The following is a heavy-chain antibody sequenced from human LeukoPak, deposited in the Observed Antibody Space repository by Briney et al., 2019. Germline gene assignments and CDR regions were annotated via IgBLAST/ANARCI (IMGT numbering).Heavy chain of an antibody. CDR2: ISWNSGSI. CDR3: AKGTDGAAAGTTWGH. V-gene: IGHV3-9*01. D-gene: IGHD6-13*01. J-gene: IGHJ4*02. Sequence: GRSLRLSCAASGFTFDDYAMHWVRQAPGKGLEWVSGISWNSGSIGYADSVKGRFTISRDNAKNSLYLQMNSLRAEDTALYYCAKGTDGAAAGTTWGHWGQGTLVTVSS. CDR1: GFTFDDYA.